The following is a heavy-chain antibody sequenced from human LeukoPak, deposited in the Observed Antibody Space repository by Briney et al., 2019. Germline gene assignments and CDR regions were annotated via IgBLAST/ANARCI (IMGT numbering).Heavy chain of an antibody. Sequence: FGPTLANPTQTLTLTCTFSGFSLSTSGVVVCWIRQPPGKALEWLAVIYGDDDKRYSPSLKNRLTITKDTSRNQVVLSVTNMDPVDTATYYCARRQANYYDSSGYFNYYFDYWGQGTLVTVSS. CDR3: ARRQANYYDSSGYFNYYFDY. D-gene: IGHD3-22*01. CDR1: GFSLSTSGVV. V-gene: IGHV2-5*02. J-gene: IGHJ4*02. CDR2: IYGDDDK.